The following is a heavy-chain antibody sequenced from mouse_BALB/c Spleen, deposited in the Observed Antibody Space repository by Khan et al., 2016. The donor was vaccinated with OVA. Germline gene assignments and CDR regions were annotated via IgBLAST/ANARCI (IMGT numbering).Heavy chain of an antibody. CDR2: IRYSVHS. CDR1: GYSITSDSA. CDR3: AMERTY. D-gene: IGHD2-3*01. J-gene: IGHJ3*01. V-gene: IGHV3-2*02. Sequence: VQLQESGPGLVKPSQSLSLTCTVTGYSITSDSAWNWIRQFPGNQLEWMGYIRYSVHSRYNPSLKSQISFTPDTSKNPAFLQLNSVTTEDTATYDGAMERTYWGQGTLVTVSA.